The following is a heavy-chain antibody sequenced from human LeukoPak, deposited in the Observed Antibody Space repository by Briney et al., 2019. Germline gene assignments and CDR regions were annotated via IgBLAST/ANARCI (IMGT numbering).Heavy chain of an antibody. CDR3: ARVGDSSGYYGFSFDY. CDR1: GYSISSGYY. Sequence: PSETLSLTCTVSGYSISSGYYWGWIRQPPGKGLEWIGSIYHSGSTYYNPSLNSRVTISVDTSKNQFSLKLSSVTAADTAVYYCARVGDSSGYYGFSFDYWGQGTLVTVSS. J-gene: IGHJ4*02. V-gene: IGHV4-38-2*02. CDR2: IYHSGST. D-gene: IGHD3-22*01.